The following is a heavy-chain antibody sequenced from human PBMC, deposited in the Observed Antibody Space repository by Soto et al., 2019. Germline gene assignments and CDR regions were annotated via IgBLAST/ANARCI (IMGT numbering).Heavy chain of an antibody. CDR1: GFTFSSYS. CDR3: ASAYYYDSSGYHNPPLY. CDR2: ISSSSSYI. D-gene: IGHD3-22*01. V-gene: IGHV3-21*01. J-gene: IGHJ4*02. Sequence: GGSLRLSCAASGFTFSSYSMNWVRQAPGKGLEWVSSISSSSSYIYYADSVKGRFTISRDNAKNSLYLQMNSLRAEDTAVYYCASAYYYDSSGYHNPPLYWGQGTLVTVSA.